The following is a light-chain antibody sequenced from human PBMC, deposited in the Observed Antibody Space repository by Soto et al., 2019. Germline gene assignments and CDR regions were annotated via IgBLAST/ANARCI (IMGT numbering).Light chain of an antibody. Sequence: QSVLTQPASVSASPGQSITISCTGGKNDIGSSDYVSWYQQHPGKAPKLIIYGVSNRPSGTSDRFSGSKSGNTASLTISGLQADDEAYYYCSSSTRSNTLVFGGGTKLTVL. CDR2: GVS. CDR1: KNDIGSSDY. V-gene: IGLV2-14*01. J-gene: IGLJ3*02. CDR3: SSSTRSNTLV.